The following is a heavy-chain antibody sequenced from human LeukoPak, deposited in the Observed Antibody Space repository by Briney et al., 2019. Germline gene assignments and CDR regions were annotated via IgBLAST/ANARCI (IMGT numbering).Heavy chain of an antibody. CDR3: ASGFSDYFDY. J-gene: IGHJ4*02. CDR2: IKQDGSEK. D-gene: IGHD3-3*01. Sequence: GGSLRLSCAASGFTVSSNYMSWVRQVPGKGLEWVANIKQDGSEKYYVDSVKGRFTISRDNAKNSLYLQMNSLRAEDTAVYYCASGFSDYFDYWGQGTLVTVSS. CDR1: GFTVSSNY. V-gene: IGHV3-7*01.